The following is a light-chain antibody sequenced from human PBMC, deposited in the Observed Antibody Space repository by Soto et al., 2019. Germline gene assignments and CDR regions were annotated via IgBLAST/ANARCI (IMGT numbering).Light chain of an antibody. CDR1: SSDIGRFNR. J-gene: IGLJ2*01. V-gene: IGLV2-18*02. CDR3: SSSTTSSTVV. Sequence: QSALTQPPSVSGSPGQSVTISCTGTSSDIGRFNRVSWYRQPPGAAPKLIIYEVGNRPSGVPDRFSGSKSGYTASLTISGLQAEDEADYFCSSSTTSSTVVFGGGTKVTVL. CDR2: EVG.